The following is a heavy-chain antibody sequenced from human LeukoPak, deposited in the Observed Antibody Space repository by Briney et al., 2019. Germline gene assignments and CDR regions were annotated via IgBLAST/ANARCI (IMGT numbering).Heavy chain of an antibody. CDR2: INHSGST. J-gene: IGHJ5*02. Sequence: PSETLSLTCTVSGGSISGYYWSWIRQPPGKGLEWIGEINHSGSTNYNPSLKSRVTISVDTSKNQFSLNLSSVTAADTAVYYCAREYPKGGSYRFDPWGQGTLVTVSS. CDR3: AREYPKGGSYRFDP. CDR1: GGSISGYY. D-gene: IGHD1-26*01. V-gene: IGHV4-34*01.